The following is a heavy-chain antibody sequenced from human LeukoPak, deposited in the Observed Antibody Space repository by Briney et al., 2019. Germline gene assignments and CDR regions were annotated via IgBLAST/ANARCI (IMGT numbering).Heavy chain of an antibody. J-gene: IGHJ6*03. D-gene: IGHD3-3*01. V-gene: IGHV3-7*01. CDR1: GFTFSSYW. CDR2: IKQDGSGK. Sequence: PGGSLRLSCAASGFTFSSYWMSWVRQAPGKGLEWVANIKQDGSGKYYVDSVKGRFTISRDNAKNSLYLQMNSLRAEDTAVYYCARRVTGETYYDFWSGHRYYYYYYMDVWGKGTTVTVSS. CDR3: ARRVTGETYYDFWSGHRYYYYYYMDV.